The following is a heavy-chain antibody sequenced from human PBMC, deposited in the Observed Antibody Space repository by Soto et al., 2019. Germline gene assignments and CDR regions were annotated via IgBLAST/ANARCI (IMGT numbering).Heavy chain of an antibody. D-gene: IGHD5-18*01. Sequence: QAQLVESGGGVVQPGRSLRLSCAASGFAFSSYGMHWVRQAPGTGLEWVAVISYDGSLQHYADSVKGLFTISRDNSKNMVVRQISSLRSEDTAVYYCVSDRGYGHASVPYSWGQGTLVSVSS. V-gene: IGHV3-30*03. J-gene: IGHJ4*02. CDR3: VSDRGYGHASVPYS. CDR1: GFAFSSYG. CDR2: ISYDGSLQ.